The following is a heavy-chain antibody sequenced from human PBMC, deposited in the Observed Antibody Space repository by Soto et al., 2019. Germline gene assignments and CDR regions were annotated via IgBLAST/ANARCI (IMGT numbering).Heavy chain of an antibody. V-gene: IGHV4-31*03. D-gene: IGHD6-13*01. J-gene: IGHJ5*02. CDR1: GGSISSGGYY. Sequence: LSLTCTVSGGSISSGGYYWSWIRQHPGKGLEWIGYIYYSGSTYYNPSLKSRVTISVDTSKNQFSLKLSSVTAADTAVYYCARRYSSSWYWFDPWGQGTLVTVSS. CDR3: ARRYSSSWYWFDP. CDR2: IYYSGST.